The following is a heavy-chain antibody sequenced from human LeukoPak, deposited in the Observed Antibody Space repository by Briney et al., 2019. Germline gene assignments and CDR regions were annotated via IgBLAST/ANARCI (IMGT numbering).Heavy chain of an antibody. J-gene: IGHJ6*03. CDR2: ISWNGGST. CDR1: GFTFDDYG. V-gene: IGHV3-20*04. Sequence: GGSLRLSCAASGFTFDDYGMSWVRQAPGKGLEWVSGISWNGGSTGYADSVKGRFTISRDNAKNSLYLQMNSLRAEDTALYYCARGVSRLPNYYYYMDVWGKGTTVTVSS. CDR3: ARGVSRLPNYYYYMDV. D-gene: IGHD2-15*01.